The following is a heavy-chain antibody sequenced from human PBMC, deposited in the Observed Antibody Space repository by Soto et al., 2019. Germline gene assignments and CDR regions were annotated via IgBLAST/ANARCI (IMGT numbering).Heavy chain of an antibody. V-gene: IGHV4-59*08. CDR2: IYYSGST. Sequence: PSETLSLTCTVSGGSISSYYWSWIRQPPGKGLEWIGYIYYSGSTNYNPSLKSRVTISVDTSKNQFSLKLSSVTAADTDVYYCARRIAVAGTFDYWSQGTLVTVSS. CDR3: ARRIAVAGTFDY. J-gene: IGHJ4*02. D-gene: IGHD6-19*01. CDR1: GGSISSYY.